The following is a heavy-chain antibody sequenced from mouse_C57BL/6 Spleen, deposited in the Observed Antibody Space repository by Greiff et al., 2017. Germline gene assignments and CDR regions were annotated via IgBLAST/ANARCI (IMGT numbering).Heavy chain of an antibody. CDR1: GYTFTSYW. V-gene: IGHV1-72*01. J-gene: IGHJ4*01. D-gene: IGHD3-2*02. CDR3: ARVTAQAPYYYAMDY. CDR2: IDPNSGGT. Sequence: VQLQQPGAELVKPGASVKLSCKASGYTFTSYWMHWVKQRPGRGLEWIGRIDPNSGGTKYNEKFKSKATLTVDKPSSTAYMQLSSLTSEDSAVYYWARVTAQAPYYYAMDYWGEGSSGTVSS.